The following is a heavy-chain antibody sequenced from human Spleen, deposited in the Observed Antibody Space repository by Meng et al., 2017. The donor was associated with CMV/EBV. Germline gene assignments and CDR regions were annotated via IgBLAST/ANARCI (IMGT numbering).Heavy chain of an antibody. CDR1: GFTFSSYW. CDR2: ISYDGSNK. D-gene: IGHD3-22*01. Sequence: GESLKISCAASGFTFSSYWMSWVRQAPGKGLEWVAVISYDGSNKYYADSVKGRFTISRDNSKNTLYLQMNSLRAEDTAVYYCARAGSYYDSSGYYRPNYFDYWGQGTLVTVSS. V-gene: IGHV3-30*03. J-gene: IGHJ4*02. CDR3: ARAGSYYDSSGYYRPNYFDY.